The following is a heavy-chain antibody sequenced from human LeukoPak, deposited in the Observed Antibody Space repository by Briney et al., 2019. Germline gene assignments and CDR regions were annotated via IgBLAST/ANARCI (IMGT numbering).Heavy chain of an antibody. Sequence: GGSLRLSCAASGFTFSSYAMSWVRQAPGKGLEWVSAISGSGGSTYYADSVKGRFTISRDNSKNTPYLQMNSLRAEDTAVYYCAKLDDDFWSWMDVWGKGTTVTVSS. D-gene: IGHD3-3*01. CDR3: AKLDDDFWSWMDV. CDR1: GFTFSSYA. CDR2: ISGSGGST. J-gene: IGHJ6*04. V-gene: IGHV3-23*01.